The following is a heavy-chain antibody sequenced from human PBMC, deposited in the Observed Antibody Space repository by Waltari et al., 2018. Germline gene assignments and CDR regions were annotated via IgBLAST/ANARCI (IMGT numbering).Heavy chain of an antibody. Sequence: QVQLQESGPGLVKPSETLSLICIVSGDSISRSYWSWIRQAPGKGLEWIGNIYYTGKTNYNPSLKSRLTISVDTSKNQFSLKLRSVTAADTAVYYCARHLTYHYDSSGYYPFDVWGEGTTVTISS. D-gene: IGHD3-22*01. V-gene: IGHV4-59*08. J-gene: IGHJ6*04. CDR2: IYYTGKT. CDR3: ARHLTYHYDSSGYYPFDV. CDR1: GDSISRSY.